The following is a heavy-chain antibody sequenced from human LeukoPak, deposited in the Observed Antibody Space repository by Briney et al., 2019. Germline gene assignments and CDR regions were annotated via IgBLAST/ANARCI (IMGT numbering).Heavy chain of an antibody. J-gene: IGHJ1*01. V-gene: IGHV5-51*01. CDR1: GYSFTSYW. CDR3: ARLSDSSGSRSGFQH. Sequence: GESLKISCKGSGYSFTSYWIGWVRQMPGKGLEWMGIIYPGDSDTRYSPSFQGQVTISADKSISTAYLQWSSLKASDTAMYYCARLSDSSGSRSGFQHWGQGTLVTVSS. CDR2: IYPGDSDT. D-gene: IGHD3-22*01.